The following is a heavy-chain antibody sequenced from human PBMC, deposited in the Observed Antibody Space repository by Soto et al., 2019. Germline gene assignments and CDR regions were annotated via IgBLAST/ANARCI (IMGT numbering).Heavy chain of an antibody. J-gene: IGHJ4*02. CDR3: ARSRAAASGFFY. V-gene: IGHV1-69*13. Sequence: GASVKVSCKASGGTFSSYAISWVRQAPGQGLEWMGGIIPIFGTANYAQKFQGRVTITADESTSTAYMELSSLRSEDTAVYYCARSRAAASGFFYWGQGTLVTVSS. D-gene: IGHD3-22*01. CDR2: IIPIFGTA. CDR1: GGTFSSYA.